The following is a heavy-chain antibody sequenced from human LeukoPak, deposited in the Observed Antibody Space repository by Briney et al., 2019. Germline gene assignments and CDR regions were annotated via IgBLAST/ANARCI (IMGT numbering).Heavy chain of an antibody. V-gene: IGHV3-30*18. CDR1: GFTFSSYA. J-gene: IGHJ4*02. D-gene: IGHD3-22*01. CDR2: ISYDGSNK. CDR3: AKVHLTYYYDSSGYGFQDY. Sequence: GKSLRLSCAASGFTFSSYAMRWVRQAPGKGLEWVAVISYDGSNKFYADSVKGRFTISRDNSKNTLYLQMNSLRAEDTAVYYCAKVHLTYYYDSSGYGFQDYWGQGTLGTVSS.